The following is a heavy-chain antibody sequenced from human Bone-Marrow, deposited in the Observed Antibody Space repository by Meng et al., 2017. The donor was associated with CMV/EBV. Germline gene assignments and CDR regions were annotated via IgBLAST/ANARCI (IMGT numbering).Heavy chain of an antibody. V-gene: IGHV3-7*01. CDR2: IKQDGSEK. CDR3: ARDSIYGMDV. CDR1: GFTFSSYE. J-gene: IGHJ6*02. D-gene: IGHD3-3*01. Sequence: GSLRLSCAASGFTFSSYEMNWVRQAPGKGLEWVANIKQDGSEKYYVDSVKGRFTISRDNAKNSLYLQMNSLRAEDTAVYYCARDSIYGMDVWGQGTTVTVSS.